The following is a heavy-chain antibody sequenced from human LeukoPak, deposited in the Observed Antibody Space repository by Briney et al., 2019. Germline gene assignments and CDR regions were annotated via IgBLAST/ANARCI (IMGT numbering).Heavy chain of an antibody. V-gene: IGHV4-59*01. CDR2: IYYSGST. D-gene: IGHD1-26*01. CDR3: ARGKSFSPGTLKIVGATTGSFDY. Sequence: SETLSLTCTVSGGSISSYYWSWIRQPPGKGLEWIGYIYYSGSTNYNPSLKSRVTISVDTSKNQFSLKLSSVTAADTAVYYCARGKSFSPGTLKIVGATTGSFDYWGQGTLVTVSS. J-gene: IGHJ4*02. CDR1: GGSISSYY.